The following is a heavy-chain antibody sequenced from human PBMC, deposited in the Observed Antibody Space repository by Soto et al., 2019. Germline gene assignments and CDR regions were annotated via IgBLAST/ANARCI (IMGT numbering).Heavy chain of an antibody. V-gene: IGHV3-23*01. D-gene: IGHD3-16*02. CDR2: ISGSGGST. CDR1: GFTFSSYA. J-gene: IGHJ4*02. Sequence: EVQLLESGGGLVQPGGSLRLSCAASGFTFSSYAMSWVRQAPGKGLEWVSAISGSGGSTYYADSVKGRFTISRDNSKNTLYLQMNRLRAEDTAVYYCAKAPYMITFGGVIVGYYFDYWGQGTLVTVSS. CDR3: AKAPYMITFGGVIVGYYFDY.